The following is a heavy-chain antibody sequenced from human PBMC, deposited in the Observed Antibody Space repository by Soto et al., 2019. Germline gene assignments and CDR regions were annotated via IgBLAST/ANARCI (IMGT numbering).Heavy chain of an antibody. Sequence: GGSLRLSCAASGFTFSSYAMSWVRQAPGKGLEWVSAISGSGGSTYYADSVKGRFTISRDNSKNTLYLQMNSLRAEDTAVYYCAKTDNYDSSGALDYWGQGTLVTVSS. CDR3: AKTDNYDSSGALDY. CDR2: ISGSGGST. CDR1: GFTFSSYA. D-gene: IGHD3-22*01. J-gene: IGHJ4*02. V-gene: IGHV3-23*01.